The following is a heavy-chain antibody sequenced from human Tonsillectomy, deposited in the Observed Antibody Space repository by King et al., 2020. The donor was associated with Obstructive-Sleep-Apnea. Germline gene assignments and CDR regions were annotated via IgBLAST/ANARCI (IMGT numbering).Heavy chain of an antibody. V-gene: IGHV3-53*04. Sequence: VQLVESGGGLVQPGGSLRLSCVASGFTVSDNYMSWVRQTPGKGLEWVSVIYRSGNTYYGDSVKGRFTISRHKSKNTLYLQINSLRPEDTAVYYCAREGAGSGREFDYWGRGTLVTVSS. D-gene: IGHD2-15*01. CDR2: IYRSGNT. J-gene: IGHJ4*01. CDR1: GFTVSDNY. CDR3: AREGAGSGREFDY.